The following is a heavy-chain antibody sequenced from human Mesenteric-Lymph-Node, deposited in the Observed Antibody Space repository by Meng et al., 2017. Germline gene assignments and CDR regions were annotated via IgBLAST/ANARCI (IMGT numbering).Heavy chain of an antibody. D-gene: IGHD2-21*01. CDR2: IYHSGRT. CDR1: GGSIRNDQW. Sequence: QVQLQESGPGLVMPSGTLSLTVDASGGSIRNDQWWSWVRQAPGKGLEWIGEIYHSGRTNYNPSLKSRVSISVDTSKNQFSLNLNSMTAADTAVYYCASFDHIPRRNYFDYWGQGTLVTVSS. CDR3: ASFDHIPRRNYFDY. J-gene: IGHJ4*02. V-gene: IGHV4-4*02.